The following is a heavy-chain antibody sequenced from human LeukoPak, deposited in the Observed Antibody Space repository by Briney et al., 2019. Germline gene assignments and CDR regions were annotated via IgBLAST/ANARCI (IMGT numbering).Heavy chain of an antibody. CDR2: ISYDGSNK. Sequence: GGSLILSCAASGFTCSSYGMHWVRQAPGKGLEWVAVISYDGSNKYYADSVKGRFTISRDNSKNTLYLQMNSLRAEDTAVYYCARDFLYGSGPEIDYWGQGTLVTVSS. V-gene: IGHV3-30*03. CDR1: GFTCSSYG. CDR3: ARDFLYGSGPEIDY. J-gene: IGHJ4*02. D-gene: IGHD3-10*01.